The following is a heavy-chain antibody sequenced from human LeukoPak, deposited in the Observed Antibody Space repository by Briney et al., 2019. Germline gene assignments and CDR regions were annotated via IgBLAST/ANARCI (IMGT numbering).Heavy chain of an antibody. CDR3: ANLRRRWEPYYFDY. J-gene: IGHJ4*02. V-gene: IGHV3-23*01. Sequence: GGSLRLSCVGSGFTFSSYAMSWVRQAPGKGLEWVSVISGSGTTTLYADSVKGRLTISRDNSKNTLYLQMSSLSAEDTAVYYCANLRRRWEPYYFDYWGQGTLVTVSS. CDR2: ISGSGTTT. CDR1: GFTFSSYA. D-gene: IGHD1-26*01.